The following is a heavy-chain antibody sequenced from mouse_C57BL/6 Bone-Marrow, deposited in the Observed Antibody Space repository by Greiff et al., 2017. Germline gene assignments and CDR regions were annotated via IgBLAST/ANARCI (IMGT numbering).Heavy chain of an antibody. CDR1: GYTFTDYY. CDR2: INPNNGGT. Sequence: EVQLQQSGPELVKPGASVKISCKASGYTFTDYYMNWVKQSHGKSLEWIGDINPNNGGTSYNQKFKGKATLTVDKSSSTAYMELRSLPSEDSAVYYCARGWLDYWGQGTTLTVSS. CDR3: ARGWLDY. V-gene: IGHV1-26*01. J-gene: IGHJ2*01. D-gene: IGHD1-1*02.